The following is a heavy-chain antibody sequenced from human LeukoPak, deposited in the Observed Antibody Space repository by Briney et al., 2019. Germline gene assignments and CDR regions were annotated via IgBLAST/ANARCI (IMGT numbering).Heavy chain of an antibody. CDR1: GGSISSSRYY. J-gene: IGHJ6*02. V-gene: IGHV4-39*01. CDR3: ARLAIRFLGSMDV. Sequence: PSETLSLTCTVSGGSISSSRYYWGWIRQPPGKGLEWIGSIYYSGSTYYNPSLKSRVTISVDTSKNQFSLKLSSVTAADTAVYYCARLAIRFLGSMDVWGQGTTVTVSS. CDR2: IYYSGST. D-gene: IGHD3-3*01.